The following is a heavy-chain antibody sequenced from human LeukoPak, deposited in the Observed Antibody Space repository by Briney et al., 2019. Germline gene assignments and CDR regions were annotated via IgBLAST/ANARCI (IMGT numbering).Heavy chain of an antibody. V-gene: IGHV1-2*02. CDR2: INPNSGGT. D-gene: IGHD6-19*01. CDR1: GYTFTGYY. Sequence: ASVKVSCKASGYTFTGYYTHWVRQHPGQGLEGMGWINPNSGGTNYAQKFQGRVTMTRDTSISTAYMELSRLRSDDTAVYYCASHSSGWYEYYFDYWGQGTLVTVSS. CDR3: ASHSSGWYEYYFDY. J-gene: IGHJ4*02.